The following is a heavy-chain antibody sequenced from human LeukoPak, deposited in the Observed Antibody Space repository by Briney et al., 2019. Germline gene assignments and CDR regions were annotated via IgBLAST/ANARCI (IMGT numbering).Heavy chain of an antibody. V-gene: IGHV3-23*01. CDR2: ISGSADNR. CDR3: ARERVSCNGDCLDY. CDR1: GFTFSSYA. Sequence: GGSLRLSCAASGFTFSSYAMSWVRQAPGKGLEWVSGISGSADNRYYADSVKGRFTISRDNSKNTLYLQINSLRAEDTALYYCARERVSCNGDCLDYWGQGALVTVSS. D-gene: IGHD2-21*02. J-gene: IGHJ4*02.